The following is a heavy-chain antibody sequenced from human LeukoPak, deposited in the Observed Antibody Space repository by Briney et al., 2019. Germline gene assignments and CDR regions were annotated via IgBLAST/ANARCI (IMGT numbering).Heavy chain of an antibody. CDR3: ARDCDRSGYYCY. D-gene: IGHD3-22*01. CDR1: GYTFTGYG. J-gene: IGHJ4*02. V-gene: IGHV1-18*01. CDR2: ISAYNGNT. Sequence: ASVKVSCKASGYTFTGYGISWVRQAPGQGLAWMAWISAYNGNTNYAQKLQGRVTMTTDTSTSTVYMELRSLSSDDTAVYYCARDCDRSGYYCYWGQGTLVTVSS.